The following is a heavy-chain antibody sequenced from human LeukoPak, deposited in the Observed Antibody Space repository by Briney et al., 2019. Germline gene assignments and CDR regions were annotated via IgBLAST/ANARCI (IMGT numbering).Heavy chain of an antibody. J-gene: IGHJ4*02. CDR2: ISGSGTTT. CDR1: GFTFSSYG. CDR3: AKEGNYYGTDY. D-gene: IGHD1-26*01. V-gene: IGHV3-23*01. Sequence: GGSLRLSCAASGFTFSSYGMHWVRQAPGKGLEWVSAISGSGTTTYYADSVKGRFTISRDSSKNTLYLQMNSLRAEDTAVYYCAKEGNYYGTDYWGQGALVTVSS.